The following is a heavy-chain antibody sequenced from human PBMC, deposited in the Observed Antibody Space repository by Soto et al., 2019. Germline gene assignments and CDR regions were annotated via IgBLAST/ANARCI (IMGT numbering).Heavy chain of an antibody. Sequence: GESLKISCKGSGYSFAGYWITWVRQKPGKGLEWMGRIDPSDSQTYYSPSFRGHVTISVTKSITTVFLQWSSLRASDTAMYHCARQIYDSDTGPNFQYYFDSWGQGTPITVSS. D-gene: IGHD3-22*01. V-gene: IGHV5-10-1*01. CDR1: GYSFAGYW. J-gene: IGHJ4*02. CDR3: ARQIYDSDTGPNFQYYFDS. CDR2: IDPSDSQT.